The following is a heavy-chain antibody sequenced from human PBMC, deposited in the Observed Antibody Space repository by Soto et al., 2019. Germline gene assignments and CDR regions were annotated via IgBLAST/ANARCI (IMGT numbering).Heavy chain of an antibody. J-gene: IGHJ6*03. CDR2: IWYDGSNK. Sequence: VQLVESGGGVVQPGRSLRLSCAASGFTFSSYGMHWVRQAPGKGLEWVAVIWYDGSNKYYADSVKGRFTISRDNSKNTLYLQMNSLRAEDTAVYYCARDYSGYYMDVWGKGTTVTVSS. CDR1: GFTFSSYG. CDR3: ARDYSGYYMDV. V-gene: IGHV3-33*01. D-gene: IGHD4-4*01.